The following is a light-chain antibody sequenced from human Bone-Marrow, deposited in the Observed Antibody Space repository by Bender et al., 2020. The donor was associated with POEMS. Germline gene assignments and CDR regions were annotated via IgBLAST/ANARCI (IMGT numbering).Light chain of an antibody. CDR1: SSNIGAHA. V-gene: IGLV1-44*01. Sequence: QSVLTQPPSASGTPGQRVTISCSGGSSNIGAHAVNWYQHLPGTAPKLLIYSSHRRPSEVPDRFSGSKSGNMASLTISGLQAEDEADYYCSSFTTTYIKIFGGGTRLTVL. J-gene: IGLJ2*01. CDR3: SSFTTTYIKI. CDR2: SSH.